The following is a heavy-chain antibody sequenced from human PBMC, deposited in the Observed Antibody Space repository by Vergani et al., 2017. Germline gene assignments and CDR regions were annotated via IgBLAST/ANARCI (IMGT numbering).Heavy chain of an antibody. V-gene: IGHV4-31*03. CDR3: ARRSSSSWPIFTFDY. Sequence: QLQLQESGPGLVKPSQTLSLTCTVSGGSISSGGYYWSWIRQHPGKGLEWIGYIYYSGSTYYNPSLKSRVTISVDTSKNQFSLKLSSVTAADTAVYYCARRSSSSWPIFTFDYWGQGTLVTVSS. J-gene: IGHJ4*02. CDR1: GGSISSGGYY. D-gene: IGHD6-13*01. CDR2: IYYSGST.